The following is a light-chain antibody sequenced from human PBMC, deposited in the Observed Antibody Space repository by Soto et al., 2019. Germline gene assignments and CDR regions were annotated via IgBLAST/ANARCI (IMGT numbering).Light chain of an antibody. CDR1: QSVSSY. V-gene: IGKV3-11*01. Sequence: EIVLTQSPATLSLSPGERATLSCRASQSVSSYLAWYQQNPGQAPRLLIYDASNRATGVPARFSGSGSGTDFTLTISSLEPEDFAVYYCQQRSNCSFGPGTKVDIK. CDR3: QQRSNCS. CDR2: DAS. J-gene: IGKJ3*01.